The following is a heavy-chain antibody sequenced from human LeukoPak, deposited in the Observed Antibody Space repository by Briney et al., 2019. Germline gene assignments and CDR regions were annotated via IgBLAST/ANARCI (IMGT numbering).Heavy chain of an antibody. CDR2: INHSGSA. CDR3: ARRPRGVIIKTWFDS. V-gene: IGHV4-34*01. D-gene: IGHD3-10*01. Sequence: PSETLSLTCAVYDGSFSGYYCSWIRQPPGKGLEWIGEINHSGSANYNPSLKSRVTILLDTSKNQFSLNLSSVTAADTAVYYCARRPRGVIIKTWFDSWGQGTLVTVSS. J-gene: IGHJ5*01. CDR1: DGSFSGYY.